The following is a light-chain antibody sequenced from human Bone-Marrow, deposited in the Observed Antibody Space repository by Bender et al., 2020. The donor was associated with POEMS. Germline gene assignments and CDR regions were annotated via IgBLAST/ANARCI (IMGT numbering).Light chain of an antibody. CDR1: PLSQQF. CDR2: KDN. Sequence: SYELTQPPSMSVSPGQTARVTCSADPLSQQFAHWYQQRPGQAPLLIICKDNERPSGIPERFSGSSSGSIVTLTISGVQAEDEADYYCQSTDSSGTIVCGPGTHLTGL. CDR3: QSTDSSGTIV. J-gene: IGLJ1*01. V-gene: IGLV3-25*03.